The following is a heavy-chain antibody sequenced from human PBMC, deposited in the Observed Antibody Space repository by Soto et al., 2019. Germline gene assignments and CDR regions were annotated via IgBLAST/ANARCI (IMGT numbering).Heavy chain of an antibody. J-gene: IGHJ6*04. D-gene: IGHD2-21*01. CDR1: GGTFSSYT. Sequence: QVQLVQSGAAVKKPGSSVKVSCKVSGGTFSSYTISWVRPSPGQGLEWMGGLIPTFGTADYAQKFQGRVTITADESTSTGYMELTSLRSEDTALYYFARPSFGAACYHYGMDAWGKGNAVSVSS. V-gene: IGHV1-69*12. CDR3: ARPSFGAACYHYGMDA. CDR2: LIPTFGTA.